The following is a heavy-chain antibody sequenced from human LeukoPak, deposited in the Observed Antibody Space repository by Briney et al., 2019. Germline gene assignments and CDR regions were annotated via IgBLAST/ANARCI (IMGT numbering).Heavy chain of an antibody. Sequence: SGTLSLTCAVPGGSISSSNWWSWVRQPPGKGLEWIGEIYHSGSTNYNPSLKSRVTISVDKSKNQFSLKLSSVTAADTAVYYCARSRPGIAAAGNDYWGQGTLVTVSS. D-gene: IGHD6-13*01. J-gene: IGHJ4*02. CDR2: IYHSGST. CDR1: GGSISSSNW. V-gene: IGHV4-4*02. CDR3: ARSRPGIAAAGNDY.